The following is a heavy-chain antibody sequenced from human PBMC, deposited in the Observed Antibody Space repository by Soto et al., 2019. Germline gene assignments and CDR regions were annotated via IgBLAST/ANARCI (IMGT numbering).Heavy chain of an antibody. CDR2: LNHDTGNT. CDR3: ARDIQRVSPRANDAVDG. J-gene: IGHJ3*01. D-gene: IGHD5-18*01. Sequence: QVQLVQSGAELKKPGASVNISCTASGFTFSDNLINWVRQVPGQGLEWMGWLNHDTGNTRYSETFQGRVTISRQPSANRDYLELSGRENEDTALYFFARDIQRVSPRANDAVDGCGQGPRITVSS. CDR1: GFTFSDNL. V-gene: IGHV1-3*01.